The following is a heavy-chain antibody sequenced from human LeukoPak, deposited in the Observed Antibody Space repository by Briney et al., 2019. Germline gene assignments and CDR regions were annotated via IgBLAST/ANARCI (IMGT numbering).Heavy chain of an antibody. J-gene: IGHJ4*02. Sequence: PGGSLRLSCAASGFTFSNAWMSWVRQTPGKGLEWVSGISGGGGITIYADSVKGRFTISRDNSKNTLYLQMNSLRAEDTAVYYCVARGAARSFDYWGQGTLVTVSS. CDR2: ISGGGGIT. CDR1: GFTFSNAW. V-gene: IGHV3-23*01. D-gene: IGHD6-6*01. CDR3: VARGAARSFDY.